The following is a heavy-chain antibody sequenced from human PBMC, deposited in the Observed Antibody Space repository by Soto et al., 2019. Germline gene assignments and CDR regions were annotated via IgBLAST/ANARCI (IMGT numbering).Heavy chain of an antibody. CDR2: INHSGST. CDR1: GGSFSGYY. D-gene: IGHD2-2*01. Sequence: SETLSLTCAVYGGSFSGYYWSWIRQPPGKGLEWIGEINHSGSTNYNPSLKSRVTISVDTSKNSFSLKLSSVTAADTAVYYCAGVSFCSSTSCKYYYYYYMDVWGKGTTVTVSS. CDR3: AGVSFCSSTSCKYYYYYYMDV. V-gene: IGHV4-34*01. J-gene: IGHJ6*03.